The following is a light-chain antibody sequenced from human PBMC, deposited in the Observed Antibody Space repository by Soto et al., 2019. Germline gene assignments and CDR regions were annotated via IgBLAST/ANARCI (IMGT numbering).Light chain of an antibody. Sequence: SYELSQPPSVSVSPGQTASITCSGEKLGDKYVCWYQQRPGQSPVLVIYQDTKRPSGIPERFSGSNSGNTATLTISGTQAMDEADYYCQAWDSRNYVFGSGTKVTVL. CDR1: KLGDKY. CDR3: QAWDSRNYV. CDR2: QDT. J-gene: IGLJ1*01. V-gene: IGLV3-1*01.